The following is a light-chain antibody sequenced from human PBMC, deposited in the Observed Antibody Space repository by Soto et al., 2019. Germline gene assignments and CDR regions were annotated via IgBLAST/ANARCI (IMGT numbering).Light chain of an antibody. Sequence: QSVLTQPPSASGSPGQSVTISCTGTSSDVGGYNSVSWYQQHLGKAPKLMISEVSKRPSGVPDRFSGSKSGNTASLTVSGLQAEDEAYYYCSSYAGSNYPCVFGTGTKLTVL. V-gene: IGLV2-8*01. J-gene: IGLJ1*01. CDR3: SSYAGSNYPCV. CDR1: SSDVGGYNS. CDR2: EVS.